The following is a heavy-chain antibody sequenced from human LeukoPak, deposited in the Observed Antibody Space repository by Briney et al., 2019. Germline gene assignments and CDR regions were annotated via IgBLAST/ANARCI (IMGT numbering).Heavy chain of an antibody. CDR1: GYTFTSYG. CDR2: ISTYNGNT. J-gene: IGHJ4*02. Sequence: GAAVKVSCKASGYTFTSYGINWVRQAPVQGLEWMGWISTYNGNTNYAQKLQGRVAMTTDTSTTTAYMELRSLRSDDTAVYYCARGSSYGFSMGYWGQGTLVTVSS. CDR3: ARGSSYGFSMGY. D-gene: IGHD5-18*01. V-gene: IGHV1-18*01.